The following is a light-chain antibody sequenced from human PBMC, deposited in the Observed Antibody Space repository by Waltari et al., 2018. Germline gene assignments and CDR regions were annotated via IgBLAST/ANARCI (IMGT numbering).Light chain of an antibody. J-gene: IGKJ2*01. CDR2: WAS. Sequence: DIVMTQSPDSLAVSLGERATINCKSSQSVLYSSNNKNYLAWYQQKPGQPPKLLIYWASTRESGVPDRFSGSGSGTDFTLTINSLQAEDVAVYYCQQYYSTPPTFGQGTTLEIK. V-gene: IGKV4-1*01. CDR1: QSVLYSSNNKNY. CDR3: QQYYSTPPT.